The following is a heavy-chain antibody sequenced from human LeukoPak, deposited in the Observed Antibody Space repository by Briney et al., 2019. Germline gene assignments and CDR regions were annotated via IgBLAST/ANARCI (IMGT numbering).Heavy chain of an antibody. V-gene: IGHV3-30-3*01. CDR2: ISYDGSNK. Sequence: GRSLRLSCAASGFTFSRLGMHWVRQAPGKGLEWVAVISYDGSNKYYADSVKGRFTISRDNSKNTLYLQMNSLRAEDTAVYYCARDSRGLAAAGSTFDYWGQGTLVTVSS. CDR1: GFTFSRLG. D-gene: IGHD6-13*01. CDR3: ARDSRGLAAAGSTFDY. J-gene: IGHJ4*02.